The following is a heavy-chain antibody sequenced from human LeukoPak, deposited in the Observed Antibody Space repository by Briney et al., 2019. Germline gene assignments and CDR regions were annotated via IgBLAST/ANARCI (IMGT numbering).Heavy chain of an antibody. CDR2: TSGSGGTT. J-gene: IGHJ5*02. CDR3: AKDSFALEPRNWFDP. V-gene: IGHV3-23*01. CDR1: GFTFSTYA. Sequence: PGGSLRLSCAASGFTFSTYAMSWVRQAPGKGLEWVSATSGSGGTTYYADSVKGRFTISRDNSKNTLYLQINSLRAEDTAVYYCAKDSFALEPRNWFDPWGQGTLVTVSS. D-gene: IGHD1-1*01.